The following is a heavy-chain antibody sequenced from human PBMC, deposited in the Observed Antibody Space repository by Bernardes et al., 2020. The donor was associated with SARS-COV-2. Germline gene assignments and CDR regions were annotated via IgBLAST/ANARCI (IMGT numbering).Heavy chain of an antibody. Sequence: ASVKVSCKTSGYTFTAYVIIWVRQAPGQGLESMGWISAYNGYTNYAQKFQGRVTMTTDTSTSTAYMELRSLRSDDTAVYYCARALISDCRGGSCYPNYGEYLDYWGKGTLLTVSS. J-gene: IGHJ4*02. CDR2: ISAYNGYT. CDR3: ARALISDCRGGSCYPNYGEYLDY. D-gene: IGHD2-15*01. CDR1: GYTFTAYV. V-gene: IGHV1-18*01.